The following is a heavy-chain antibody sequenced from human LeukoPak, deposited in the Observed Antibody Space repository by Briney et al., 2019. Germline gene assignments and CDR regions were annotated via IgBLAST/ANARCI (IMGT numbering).Heavy chain of an antibody. J-gene: IGHJ6*03. CDR1: GFTFSSYS. CDR2: ISSSSSYI. V-gene: IGHV3-21*01. CDR3: ARVREIVVVPAANTDYYMDV. Sequence: GGSLRLSCAASGFTFSSYSMNWVRQAPGKGLEWVSSISSSSSYIYYADSVKGRFTISRDNAKNSLYLQMNSLRAEDTAVYYCARVREIVVVPAANTDYYMDVWGKGTTVTVSS. D-gene: IGHD2-2*01.